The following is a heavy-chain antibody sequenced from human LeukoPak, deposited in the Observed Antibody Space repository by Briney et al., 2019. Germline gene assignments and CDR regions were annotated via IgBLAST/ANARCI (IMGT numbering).Heavy chain of an antibody. Sequence: GGSLRLSCAASGFTVSSNYMSWVRQAPGKGLEWVSVIYSGGSTYYADSVKGRFTISRDNSKNTLYLQMNSLRAEDTAVYYCASYIGGYYDSSGYPFDYWGQGTLVTVSS. D-gene: IGHD3-22*01. CDR3: ASYIGGYYDSSGYPFDY. CDR1: GFTVSSNY. V-gene: IGHV3-66*01. CDR2: IYSGGST. J-gene: IGHJ4*02.